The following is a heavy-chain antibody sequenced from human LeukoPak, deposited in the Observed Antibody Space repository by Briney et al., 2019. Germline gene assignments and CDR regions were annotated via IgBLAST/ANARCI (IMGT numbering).Heavy chain of an antibody. CDR2: IWYDGSNK. J-gene: IGHJ4*02. CDR3: ARGDSGLGYFDY. CDR1: GFTFSSYG. V-gene: IGHV3-33*01. Sequence: GGSLRLSCAAFGFTFSSYGMHWVRQAPGKGLEWVAVIWYDGSNKYYADSVKGRFTISRDNSKNTLYLQMNSLRAEDTAVYYCARGDSGLGYFDYWGQGTLVTVSS. D-gene: IGHD6-19*01.